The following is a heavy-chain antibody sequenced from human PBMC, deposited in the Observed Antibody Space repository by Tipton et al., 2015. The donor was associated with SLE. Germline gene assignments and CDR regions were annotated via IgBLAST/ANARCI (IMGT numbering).Heavy chain of an antibody. CDR1: GYSISSGYY. CDR2: IYHSGST. V-gene: IGHV4-38-2*01. D-gene: IGHD1-26*01. CDR3: ARGVGATVY. Sequence: TLSLTCAVSGYSISSGYYWGWIRQPPGKGLEWIGSIYHSGSTYYNPSLKSRVTISVDTSKNQFSLKLSSVTAADTAVYYCARGVGATVYWGQGTLVTVSS. J-gene: IGHJ4*02.